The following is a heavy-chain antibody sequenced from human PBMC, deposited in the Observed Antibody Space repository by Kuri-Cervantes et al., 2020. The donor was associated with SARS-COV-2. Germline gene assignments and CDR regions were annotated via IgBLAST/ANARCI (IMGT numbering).Heavy chain of an antibody. J-gene: IGHJ4*02. CDR2: INHSGST. CDR1: GGSISSGGYY. D-gene: IGHD5-24*01. CDR3: ARTEFVEMATMALAY. Sequence: SETLSLTCTVSGGSISSGGYYWSWIRQPPGKGLEWIGEINHSGSTNYNPSLKSRVTISVDTSKNQFSLKLSSVTAADTAVYYCARTEFVEMATMALAYWGQGTLVTVSS. V-gene: IGHV4-39*07.